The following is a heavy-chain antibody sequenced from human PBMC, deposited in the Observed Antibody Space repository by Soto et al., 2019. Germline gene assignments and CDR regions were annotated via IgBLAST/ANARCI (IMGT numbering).Heavy chain of an antibody. V-gene: IGHV1-18*01. J-gene: IGHJ6*02. CDR2: ISTYNDYT. Sequence: QVQLVQSGAEVKKPGASVKVSCKVSSDKFNNYGFTWVRQAPGQGLEWMGWISTYNDYTNYAEKFRGRVTMTTDASTTTAYMELRSLRSDDTAVYYCARVMVRLFGSGSSRPYGLDVWGQGTTVTVSS. D-gene: IGHD3-10*01. CDR1: SDKFNNYG. CDR3: ARVMVRLFGSGSSRPYGLDV.